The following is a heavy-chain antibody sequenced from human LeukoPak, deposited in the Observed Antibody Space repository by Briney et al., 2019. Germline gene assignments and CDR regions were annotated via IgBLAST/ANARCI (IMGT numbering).Heavy chain of an antibody. D-gene: IGHD6-19*01. Sequence: SETLSLTCSVSGGSISSYYWSWIRQPPGKGLEWIGYIYYSGSTNYNPSLKSRVTISVDTSKNQFSLKLSSVTAADTAVYYCARETGYSSGWYDYWGQGTLVTVSS. V-gene: IGHV4-59*01. CDR3: ARETGYSSGWYDY. CDR1: GGSISSYY. J-gene: IGHJ4*02. CDR2: IYYSGST.